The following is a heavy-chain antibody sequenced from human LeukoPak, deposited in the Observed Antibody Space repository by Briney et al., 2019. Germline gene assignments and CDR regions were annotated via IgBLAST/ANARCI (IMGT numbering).Heavy chain of an antibody. CDR2: IYHSGST. CDR1: GYSISSGYY. CDR3: ARDGDYVGYFDY. V-gene: IGHV4-38-2*02. Sequence: PSETLSLTCTVSGYSISSGYYWGWIRQPPGKGLEWIGSIYHSGSTYYNPSLKSRVTISVDTSKNQFSLKLSSVTAADTAVYYCARDGDYVGYFDYWGQGTLVTVSS. J-gene: IGHJ4*02. D-gene: IGHD4-17*01.